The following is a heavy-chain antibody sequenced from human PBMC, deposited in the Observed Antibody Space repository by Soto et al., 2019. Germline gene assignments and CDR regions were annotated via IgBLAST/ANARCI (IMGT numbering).Heavy chain of an antibody. Sequence: PGGSLRLSCAASGFSFSRYWMSWVRQAPGKGLEWVAMISPDGSQKYYGDSVKGRFTISRDNARNSLDLHMNTLTAEDTALYYCARDYFDSSDYTTNWFDPWGQGTLVTVSS. D-gene: IGHD3-22*01. CDR3: ARDYFDSSDYTTNWFDP. V-gene: IGHV3-7*04. J-gene: IGHJ5*02. CDR2: ISPDGSQK. CDR1: GFSFSRYW.